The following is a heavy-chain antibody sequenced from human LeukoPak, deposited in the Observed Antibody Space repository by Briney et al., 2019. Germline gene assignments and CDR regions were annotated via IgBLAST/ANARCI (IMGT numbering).Heavy chain of an antibody. J-gene: IGHJ3*02. CDR2: IKQDGSEK. CDR1: GFTFGSYW. V-gene: IGHV3-7*01. D-gene: IGHD6-13*01. CDR3: ASTAGYSSSWPDAFDI. Sequence: GGSLMLSCAASGFTFGSYWMGWVRQAPGKGLEWVANIKQDGSEKYYVDSVKGRFTISRDNAKNSLYLQMNSLRAEDTAVYYCASTAGYSSSWPDAFDIWGQGTMVTVSS.